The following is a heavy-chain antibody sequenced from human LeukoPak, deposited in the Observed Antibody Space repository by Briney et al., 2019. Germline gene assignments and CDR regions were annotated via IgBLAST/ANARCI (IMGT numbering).Heavy chain of an antibody. J-gene: IGHJ6*02. CDR1: GFTFSSYG. V-gene: IGHV3-30*18. Sequence: GGSLRLSCAASGFTFSSYGMHWVRQAPGKGLEWVAVISYDGSNKYYADSVKGRFTISRDNSKNTLYLQMNSLRAEDTAVYYCAKVRELGYYYYYGMDVWGQGTTVTVSS. D-gene: IGHD5-24*01. CDR3: AKVRELGYYYYYGMDV. CDR2: ISYDGSNK.